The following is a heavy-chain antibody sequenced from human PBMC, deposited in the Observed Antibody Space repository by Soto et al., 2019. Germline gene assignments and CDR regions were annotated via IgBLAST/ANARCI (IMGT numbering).Heavy chain of an antibody. CDR2: ISAHTGSS. Sequence: QVQLGQSGAEVKKPGASVKVSCKASGYTFTSSGMSWVRQAPGQGLEWMGWISAHTGSSEYAQRFKGRVTMTTDRSTSTAYMELRSLRSDDTAVYYCARAFFYQGSDSRGYSFDAFDFWGPGTLVTVSS. D-gene: IGHD3-22*01. J-gene: IGHJ3*01. CDR3: ARAFFYQGSDSRGYSFDAFDF. CDR1: GYTFTSSG. V-gene: IGHV1-18*01.